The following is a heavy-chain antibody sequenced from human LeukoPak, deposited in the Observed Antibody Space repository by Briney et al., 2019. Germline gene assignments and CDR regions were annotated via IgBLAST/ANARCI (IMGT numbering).Heavy chain of an antibody. CDR3: ARVVVVPAAIRGDYYYYMDV. CDR2: ISNSSSYI. CDR1: GFTFSSYS. D-gene: IGHD2-2*02. Sequence: GGSLRLSCAASGFTFSSYSMNWVRQAPGKGLEWVSSISNSSSYIYYADSVKGRFTISRDNAKNSLYLQMNSLRAEDTAVYYCARVVVVPAAIRGDYYYYMDVWGKGTTVTVSS. J-gene: IGHJ6*03. V-gene: IGHV3-21*01.